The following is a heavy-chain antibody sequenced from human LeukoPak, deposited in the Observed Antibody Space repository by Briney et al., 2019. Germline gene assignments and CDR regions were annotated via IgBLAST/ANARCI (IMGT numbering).Heavy chain of an antibody. J-gene: IGHJ6*02. CDR1: GFTSSSYS. D-gene: IGHD3-3*01. CDR2: ISSSSSYI. V-gene: IGHV3-21*01. CDR3: ARVQGGLRFLEWLLSPLGMDV. Sequence: GGSLRLSCAASGFTSSSYSMNWVRQAPGKGLEWVSSISSSSSYIYYADSVKGRFTISRDNAKNSLYLQMNSLRAEDTAVYYCARVQGGLRFLEWLLSPLGMDVWGQGTTVTVSS.